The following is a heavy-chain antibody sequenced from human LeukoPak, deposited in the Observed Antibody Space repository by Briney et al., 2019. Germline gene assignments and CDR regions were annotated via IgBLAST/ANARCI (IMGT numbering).Heavy chain of an antibody. D-gene: IGHD5-18*01. J-gene: IGHJ4*02. CDR3: AKGYSYGTLDY. Sequence: SETLSLTCAVYGGSFSGYYWSWIRQHPGKGLEWIGYIYYSGSTYYNPSLKSRVTISVDTSKNQFSLKLSSVTAADTAVYYCAKGYSYGTLDYWGQGTLVTVSS. CDR2: IYYSGST. V-gene: IGHV4-31*11. CDR1: GGSFSGYY.